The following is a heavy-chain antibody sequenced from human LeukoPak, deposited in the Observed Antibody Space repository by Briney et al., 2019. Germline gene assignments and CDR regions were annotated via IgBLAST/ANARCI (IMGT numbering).Heavy chain of an antibody. CDR3: ARDAVWDIVVVPAAVYWYFDL. V-gene: IGHV3-48*01. CDR2: ISSSSSTI. Sequence: GGSLRLSCAASGFTFSSYSMNWVRQAPGKGLEWVSYISSSSSTIYYADSVKGRFTISRDNAKNSLYLQMNSLRAEDTAVYYCARDAVWDIVVVPAAVYWYFDLWGRGTLVTVSS. D-gene: IGHD2-2*01. CDR1: GFTFSSYS. J-gene: IGHJ2*01.